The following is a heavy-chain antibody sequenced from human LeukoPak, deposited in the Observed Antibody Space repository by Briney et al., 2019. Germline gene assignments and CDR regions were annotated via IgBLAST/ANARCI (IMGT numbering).Heavy chain of an antibody. CDR1: GYIFSGYY. CDR3: ARARERFLEWLLLGYYFDS. CDR2: INPNSGGT. Sequence: ASVKVSCKASGYIFSGYYMHWVRQAPGQGLEWMGWINPNSGGTNYAQKFQGRVTMTRDTSISTAYMELSRLRSDDTAVYYCARARERFLEWLLLGYYFDSWGQGTLVTVSS. J-gene: IGHJ4*02. V-gene: IGHV1-2*02. D-gene: IGHD3-3*01.